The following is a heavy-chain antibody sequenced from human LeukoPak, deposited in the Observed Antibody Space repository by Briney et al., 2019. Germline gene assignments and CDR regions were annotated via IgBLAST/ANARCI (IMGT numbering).Heavy chain of an antibody. J-gene: IGHJ5*02. V-gene: IGHV4-31*03. CDR1: GGSISSGGYY. D-gene: IGHD2-2*01. CDR2: IYYSGGT. Sequence: SQTLSLTCTVSGGSISSGGYYWSWIRQHPGKGLEWIGYIYYSGGTYYNPSFKSRVTISVDTSKNQFSLKLSSVTAADTAVYYCARDAMGPGWFDPWGQGTLVTVSS. CDR3: ARDAMGPGWFDP.